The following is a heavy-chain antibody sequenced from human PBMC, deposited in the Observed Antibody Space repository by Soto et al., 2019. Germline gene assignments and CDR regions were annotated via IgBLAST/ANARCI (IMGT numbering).Heavy chain of an antibody. D-gene: IGHD2-21*02. CDR2: IIPIFGTA. J-gene: IGHJ4*02. Sequence: QVQLVQSGAEVKKPGSSVKVSCKASGGTFSSYAISWVRQAPGQGLEWMGGIIPIFGTANYAQKFQGRVTITADDSSGTAYMELSSLRSEDTAVYYCARDPTYCGGDCADDYWGQGNLVTVSS. CDR1: GGTFSSYA. CDR3: ARDPTYCGGDCADDY. V-gene: IGHV1-69*12.